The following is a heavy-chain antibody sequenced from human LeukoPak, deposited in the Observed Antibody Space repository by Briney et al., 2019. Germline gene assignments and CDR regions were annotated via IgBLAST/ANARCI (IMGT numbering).Heavy chain of an antibody. Sequence: ASVKVSCKASGYTFTGYYMHWVRQAPGQGLEWMGWINPNSGGTNYAQKFQGRVTMTRDTSISTAYMELSRLRSDDTAVYYCARDSEPILVVIPGGTDYWGQGTLVTVSS. CDR2: INPNSGGT. CDR1: GYTFTGYY. D-gene: IGHD2-8*02. J-gene: IGHJ4*02. V-gene: IGHV1-2*02. CDR3: ARDSEPILVVIPGGTDY.